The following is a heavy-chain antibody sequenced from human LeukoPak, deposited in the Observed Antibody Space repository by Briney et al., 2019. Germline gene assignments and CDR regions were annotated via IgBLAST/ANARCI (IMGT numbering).Heavy chain of an antibody. D-gene: IGHD1-26*01. CDR1: GGSISSGDYY. Sequence: SQTLSLTCTVSGGSISSGDYYWSWIRQPPGKGLEWIGYIYYSGSTYYNPSLKSRVTISVDTSKNPFSLKLSSVTAADTAVYYCARDRKGATDWFDPWGQGTLVTVSS. CDR2: IYYSGST. CDR3: ARDRKGATDWFDP. V-gene: IGHV4-30-4*01. J-gene: IGHJ5*02.